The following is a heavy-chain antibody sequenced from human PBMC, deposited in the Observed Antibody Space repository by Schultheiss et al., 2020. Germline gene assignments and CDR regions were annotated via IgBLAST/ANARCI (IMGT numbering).Heavy chain of an antibody. CDR3: ARDRGGIAARRGRYYYGMDV. CDR1: GGSISSSNW. D-gene: IGHD6-6*01. J-gene: IGHJ6*02. V-gene: IGHV4-4*02. Sequence: SETLSLTCAVSGGSISSSNWWSWVRQPPGKGLEWIGEIYHSGSTNYNPSLKSRVTISVDKAKNQFSLKLSSVTAADTAVYYCARDRGGIAARRGRYYYGMDVWGQGTTVIV. CDR2: IYHSGST.